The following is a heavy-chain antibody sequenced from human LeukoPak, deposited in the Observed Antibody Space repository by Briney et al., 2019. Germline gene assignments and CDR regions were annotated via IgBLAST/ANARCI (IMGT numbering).Heavy chain of an antibody. Sequence: EASVKVSCKASGGTFSSYAISWVRQAPGQGLEWMGGIIPIFGTANYAQKFQGRATITADKSTSTAYMELSSLRSEDTAVYYCATILDCSSTSCYEPLVDYWGQGTLVTVSS. CDR3: ATILDCSSTSCYEPLVDY. J-gene: IGHJ4*02. V-gene: IGHV1-69*06. D-gene: IGHD2-2*01. CDR1: GGTFSSYA. CDR2: IIPIFGTA.